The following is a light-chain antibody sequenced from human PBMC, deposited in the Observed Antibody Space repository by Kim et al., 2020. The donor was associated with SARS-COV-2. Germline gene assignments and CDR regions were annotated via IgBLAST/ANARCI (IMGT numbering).Light chain of an antibody. V-gene: IGLV3-1*01. Sequence: SYELTQPPSVSVSPGQTASITCSGDKLGDKNVCWYQQKPGQSPVLVIYEDNKRPSGIPERVSGSNSGNTATLTISGTQAKDEADYFCQAWDSRTVVFGGG. CDR3: QAWDSRTVV. CDR1: KLGDKN. J-gene: IGLJ2*01. CDR2: EDN.